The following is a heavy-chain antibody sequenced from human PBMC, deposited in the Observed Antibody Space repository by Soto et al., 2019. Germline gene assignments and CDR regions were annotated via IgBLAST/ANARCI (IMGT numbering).Heavy chain of an antibody. CDR3: ARGIVATISAYPDGFDY. V-gene: IGHV5-51*01. CDR2: IYPGDSDT. J-gene: IGHJ4*02. Sequence: GESLKISCKGSGYSFTSYWIGWVRQMPGKGLEWMGIIYPGDSDTRYSPSFQGQVTISADKSISTAYLQWSSLKASDTAMYYCARGIVATISAYPDGFDYWGQGTLVTVSS. D-gene: IGHD5-12*01. CDR1: GYSFTSYW.